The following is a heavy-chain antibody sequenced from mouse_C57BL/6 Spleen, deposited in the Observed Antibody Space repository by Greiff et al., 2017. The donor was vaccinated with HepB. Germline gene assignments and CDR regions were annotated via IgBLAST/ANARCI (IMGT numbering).Heavy chain of an antibody. Sequence: QVQLKESGAELAKPGASVKLSCKASGYTFTSYWMHWVKQRPGQGLEWIGYINPSSGYTRYNQKFKDKATLTADKSSSTAYMQLSSLTYEDSAVYYCARRSSSSYYYAMDYWGQGTSVTVSS. CDR2: INPSSGYT. D-gene: IGHD1-1*01. J-gene: IGHJ4*01. CDR1: GYTFTSYW. CDR3: ARRSSSSYYYAMDY. V-gene: IGHV1-7*01.